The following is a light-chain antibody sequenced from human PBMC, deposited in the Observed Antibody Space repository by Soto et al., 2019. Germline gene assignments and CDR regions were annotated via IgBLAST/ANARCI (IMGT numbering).Light chain of an antibody. V-gene: IGKV3-20*01. Sequence: EIVFTQSPGTLSLSPGERATLSCRASQSVSSSYLAWYQQKPGQAPRLLIYGASSRATGIPDRFSGSGSGTDFTLTISRLEPEDFAVYYCQQYGSSHTTFGQGTKVDIK. CDR3: QQYGSSHTT. CDR2: GAS. CDR1: QSVSSSY. J-gene: IGKJ1*01.